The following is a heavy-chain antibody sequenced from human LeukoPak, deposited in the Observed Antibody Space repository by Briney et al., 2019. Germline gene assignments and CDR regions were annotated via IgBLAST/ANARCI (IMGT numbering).Heavy chain of an antibody. CDR2: ISGSGGST. CDR3: AKAQDFTVTTLYYYYGMDV. J-gene: IGHJ6*02. Sequence: GGSLRLSCAASGFTFSSYAMSWVRQAPGKGLEWVSAISGSGGSTYYADSVKGRFTISRDNSKNTLYLQMNSLRAEDTAVYYCAKAQDFTVTTLYYYYGMDVWGQGTTVTVSS. D-gene: IGHD4-17*01. V-gene: IGHV3-23*01. CDR1: GFTFSSYA.